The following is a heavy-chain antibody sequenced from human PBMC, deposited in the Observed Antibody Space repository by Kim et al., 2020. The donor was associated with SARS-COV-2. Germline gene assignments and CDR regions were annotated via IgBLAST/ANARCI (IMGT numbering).Heavy chain of an antibody. Sequence: SETLSLTCTVSGGSISSGGWYWIWKRQGPGMEWVWIRYIYGSGNSYSNPSLRSRITIALDTTKNQFSLRLSSVTAAAAAFYYCARAKRNYSDY. CDR3: ARAKRNYSDY. CDR2: IYGSGNS. D-gene: IGHD1-7*01. CDR1: GGSISSGGWY. J-gene: IGHJ4*03. V-gene: IGHV4-31*03.